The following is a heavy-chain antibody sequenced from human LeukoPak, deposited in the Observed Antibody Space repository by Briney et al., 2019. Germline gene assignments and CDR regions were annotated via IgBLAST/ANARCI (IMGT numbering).Heavy chain of an antibody. CDR3: ARVGGVPAAHFDY. CDR1: GFTVSTKY. CDR2: IYSSGTT. D-gene: IGHD2-2*01. Sequence: PGGSLRLSCAASGFTVSTKYMSWARQAPGKGLEWVSLIYSSGTTYYADSVKGRFTISRDNSKNSLYLQMNSLRAEDTAVYYCARVGGVPAAHFDYWGQGTLVTVSS. V-gene: IGHV3-53*01. J-gene: IGHJ4*02.